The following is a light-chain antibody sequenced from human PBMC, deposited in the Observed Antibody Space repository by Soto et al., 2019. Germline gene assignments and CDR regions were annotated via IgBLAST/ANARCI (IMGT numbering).Light chain of an antibody. J-gene: IGKJ2*01. Sequence: EIVLTQSPGTLSLSPGERATLSCRASQSVRSSYLAWYQQKPGQAPRLLIYGASSRATGIPDRFSGSGSGTDFTLTISRLEPEDFAVYYCQQYGSSPNTFGQGNKLEIK. CDR1: QSVRSSY. CDR3: QQYGSSPNT. CDR2: GAS. V-gene: IGKV3-20*01.